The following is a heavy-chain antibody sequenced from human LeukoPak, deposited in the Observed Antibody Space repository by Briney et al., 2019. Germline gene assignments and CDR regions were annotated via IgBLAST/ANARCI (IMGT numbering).Heavy chain of an antibody. CDR2: IYPGDSGT. CDR1: GYSFSNYW. V-gene: IGHV5-51*01. CDR3: ARRGDYNNDVFDI. J-gene: IGHJ3*02. Sequence: GESLKISCKGSGYSFSNYWIGWVRQMPGKGLEWMGIIYPGDSGTRYSPSFQGQVTISADKSITTAYLQWSSLKASDSAMYYCARRGDYNNDVFDIWGHGTMVTVSS. D-gene: IGHD4-11*01.